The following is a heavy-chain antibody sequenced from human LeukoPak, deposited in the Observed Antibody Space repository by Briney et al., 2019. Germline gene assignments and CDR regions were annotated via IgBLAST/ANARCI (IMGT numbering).Heavy chain of an antibody. Sequence: GSLRLSCAASGPTFSDFWMHWARQPPGKGLVWVALVKGDGRTTIYADSVKGRFTISRDNAKNTLYLQMNSLRADDSGVYYCATGHSYGYDYWGQGVLVTVSS. D-gene: IGHD5-18*01. J-gene: IGHJ4*02. CDR1: GPTFSDFW. V-gene: IGHV3-74*01. CDR2: VKGDGRTT. CDR3: ATGHSYGYDY.